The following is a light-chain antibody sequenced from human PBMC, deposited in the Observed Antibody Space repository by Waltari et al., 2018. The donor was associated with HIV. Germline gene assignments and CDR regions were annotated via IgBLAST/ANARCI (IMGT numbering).Light chain of an antibody. Sequence: QSALTQPASVSGSPGQSITISCTGTSSDVGGYNLVSWYQQHPGKAPKLMIYEVSKRPSGLSNRFSGSKSGNTASLTISGLQAEDEADYCCCAYAGSTTYVIFGGGTKLTVL. V-gene: IGLV2-23*02. CDR1: SSDVGGYNL. J-gene: IGLJ2*01. CDR2: EVS. CDR3: CAYAGSTTYVI.